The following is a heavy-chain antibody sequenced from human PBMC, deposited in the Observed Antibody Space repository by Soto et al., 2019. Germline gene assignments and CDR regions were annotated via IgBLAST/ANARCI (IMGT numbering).Heavy chain of an antibody. Sequence: QVQLQESGPGLVKPSETLSLTCTVSGGSISSYYWSWIRQPPGKGLEWFGYIYYSGITNYNPSLKSRVTISVDTSKNQFSLKLSSVTAADTAVYYCARDWISTSGYYYYGMDVWGQGTTVTVSS. D-gene: IGHD3-3*01. CDR3: ARDWISTSGYYYYGMDV. V-gene: IGHV4-59*01. CDR1: GGSISSYY. CDR2: IYYSGIT. J-gene: IGHJ6*02.